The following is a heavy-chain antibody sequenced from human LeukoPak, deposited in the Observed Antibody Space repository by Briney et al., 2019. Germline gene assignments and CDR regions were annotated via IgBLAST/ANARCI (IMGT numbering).Heavy chain of an antibody. CDR3: ARVRDDFWSGPSAYIDY. CDR2: IYYSGST. Sequence: SETLSLTCTVSGGSISSYYWSWIRQPPGKGLEWIGYIYYSGSTNYNPSLKSRVTISVDTSKNQFSLELSSVTAADTAVYYCARVRDDFWSGPSAYIDYWEQRTLVTVSS. CDR1: GGSISSYY. V-gene: IGHV4-59*01. D-gene: IGHD3-3*01. J-gene: IGHJ4*02.